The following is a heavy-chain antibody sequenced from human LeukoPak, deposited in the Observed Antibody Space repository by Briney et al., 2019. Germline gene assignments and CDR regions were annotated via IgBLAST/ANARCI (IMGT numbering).Heavy chain of an antibody. D-gene: IGHD3-10*01. CDR2: IRYDGSNK. Sequence: GGSLRLSCAASGFTFNTYGMHWVRQAPGKGLEWVAFIRYDGSNKYYAGSVKGRFTISRDNSKNTLYLQMNSLRTEDTAVYYCAKDRKRSAITMIRGVRGYSYYYMDVWGKGTTVTISS. CDR1: GFTFNTYG. V-gene: IGHV3-30*02. J-gene: IGHJ6*03. CDR3: AKDRKRSAITMIRGVRGYSYYYMDV.